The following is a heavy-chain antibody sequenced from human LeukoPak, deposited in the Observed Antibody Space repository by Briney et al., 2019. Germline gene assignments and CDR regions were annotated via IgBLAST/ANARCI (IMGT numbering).Heavy chain of an antibody. CDR1: GGSISSYY. D-gene: IGHD3-10*01. V-gene: IGHV4-59*06. Sequence: SETLSLTGTVSGGSISSYYWSWIRQHPGKGLEWIGYIYYSGSTYYNPSLKSRVTISVDTSKNQFSLKLSSVTAADTAVYYCASQTGSYYYGMDVWGQGTTVTVSS. CDR2: IYYSGST. J-gene: IGHJ6*02. CDR3: ASQTGSYYYGMDV.